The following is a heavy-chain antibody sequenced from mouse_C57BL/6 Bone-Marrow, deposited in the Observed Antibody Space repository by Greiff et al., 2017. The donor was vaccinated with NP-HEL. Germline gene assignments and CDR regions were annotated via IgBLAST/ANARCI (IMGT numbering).Heavy chain of an antibody. D-gene: IGHD1-1*01. CDR3: ARWVYGSSYFYN. CDR2: IYPGSGST. J-gene: IGHJ2*01. V-gene: IGHV1-55*01. Sequence: QVQLQQPGAELVKPGASVKMSCKASGYTFTSYWITWVKQRPGQGLEWIGDIYPGSGSTNYNEKFKSKATLTVDTSSSTAYMQLSSLTSEDSAVDDCARWVYGSSYFYNWGQGTTLTVSS. CDR1: GYTFTSYW.